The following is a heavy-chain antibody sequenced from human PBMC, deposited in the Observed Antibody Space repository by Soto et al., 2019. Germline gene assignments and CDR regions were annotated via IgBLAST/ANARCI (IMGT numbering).Heavy chain of an antibody. D-gene: IGHD3-3*01. CDR2: IDHSGYT. V-gene: IGHV4-34*01. J-gene: IGHJ5*02. Sequence: SETLSLTCAVYGGSFSGYYWNWIRQPPGKGLEWIGEIDHSGYTNYNPSLKSRVTISVDTSKNQFSLRLTSVTAADTAVYYCARVRDWFDPWGQGTLVTVSS. CDR3: ARVRDWFDP. CDR1: GGSFSGYY.